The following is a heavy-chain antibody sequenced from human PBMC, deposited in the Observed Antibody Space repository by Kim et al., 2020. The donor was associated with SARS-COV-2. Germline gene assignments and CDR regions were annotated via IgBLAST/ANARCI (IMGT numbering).Heavy chain of an antibody. Sequence: VKGRFTISRDNSKNTVFLQMNSLRAEDTAVYFCAKGSSGGAYWPVDYWGQGTLVTVSS. CDR3: AKGSSGGAYWPVDY. V-gene: IGHV3-30*02. J-gene: IGHJ4*02. D-gene: IGHD2-15*01.